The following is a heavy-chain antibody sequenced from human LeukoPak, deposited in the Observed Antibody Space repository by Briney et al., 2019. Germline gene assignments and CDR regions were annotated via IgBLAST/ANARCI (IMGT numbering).Heavy chain of an antibody. CDR1: GGTFSSYT. Sequence: EASVKVSCKASGGTFSSYTISWVRQAPGQGLEWMGRIIPILGIANYAQKFQGRVTITADKSTSTAYMELSSPRSEDTAVYYCARFRDFWSGSKDAFDIWGQGTMVTVSS. CDR3: ARFRDFWSGSKDAFDI. J-gene: IGHJ3*02. CDR2: IIPILGIA. V-gene: IGHV1-69*02. D-gene: IGHD3-3*01.